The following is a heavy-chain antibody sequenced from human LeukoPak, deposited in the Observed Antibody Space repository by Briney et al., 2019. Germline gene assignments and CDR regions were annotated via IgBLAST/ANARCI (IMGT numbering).Heavy chain of an antibody. J-gene: IGHJ6*02. CDR3: ARDAKGAAAALHYGMDV. Sequence: ASVKVSCKASGYTFTGYYMHWVRQAPGQGLEWMGWINPNSGGTNYAQKFQGWVTMTRDTSISTAYMELSRLRSDDTAVYYCARDAKGAAAALHYGMDVWGQGTTVTVSS. CDR2: INPNSGGT. CDR1: GYTFTGYY. D-gene: IGHD6-13*01. V-gene: IGHV1-2*04.